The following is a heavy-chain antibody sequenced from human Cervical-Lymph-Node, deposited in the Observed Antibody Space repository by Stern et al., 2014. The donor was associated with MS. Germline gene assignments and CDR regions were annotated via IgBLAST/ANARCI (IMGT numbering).Heavy chain of an antibody. CDR2: ISWDSGST. V-gene: IGHV3-9*01. Sequence: VQLVQSGGGLVQPGRSLRLSCAASGFTFDDYAMHWVRQAPGKGLEWVSGISWDSGSTGYADSVKGRFTISRDNAKNSLYLQMNSLRAEDTALYYCAKDTYYYGSGSETAIDYWGQGTLVTVSS. J-gene: IGHJ4*02. D-gene: IGHD3-10*01. CDR1: GFTFDDYA. CDR3: AKDTYYYGSGSETAIDY.